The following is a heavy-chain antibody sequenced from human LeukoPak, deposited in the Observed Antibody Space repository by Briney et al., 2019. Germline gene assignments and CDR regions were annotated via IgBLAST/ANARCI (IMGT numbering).Heavy chain of an antibody. CDR1: GGTFSSYA. CDR2: IIPIFGTA. V-gene: IGHV1-69*05. J-gene: IGHJ4*02. CDR3: AREGTGSHFDY. Sequence: ASVKVSCKASGGTFSSYAISWVRQAPGQGLEWMGGIIPIFGTANYAQKFQGRVTMTRDTSTSTVYMELSSLRSEDTAVYYCAREGTGSHFDYWGQGTLVTVSS. D-gene: IGHD1-1*01.